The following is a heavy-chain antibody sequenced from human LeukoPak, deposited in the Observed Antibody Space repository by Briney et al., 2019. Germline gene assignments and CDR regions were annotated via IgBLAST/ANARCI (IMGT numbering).Heavy chain of an antibody. D-gene: IGHD2-2*03. CDR2: INHSGST. Sequence: KPSETLSLTCAVYGGSFSGYYWSWIRQPPGKGLEWIGEINHSGSTNYNPSLKSRVTISVDTSKNQFSLKLGSVTAADTAVYYCARVSLGYCSSTSCYEFGYRRNNWFDPWGQGTLVTVSS. J-gene: IGHJ5*02. V-gene: IGHV4-34*01. CDR3: ARVSLGYCSSTSCYEFGYRRNNWFDP. CDR1: GGSFSGYY.